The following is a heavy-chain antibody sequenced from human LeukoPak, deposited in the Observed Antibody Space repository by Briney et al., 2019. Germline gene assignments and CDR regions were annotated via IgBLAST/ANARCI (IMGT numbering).Heavy chain of an antibody. J-gene: IGHJ4*02. CDR1: GESFSRYY. V-gene: IGHV4-34*01. CDR2: INHRGST. CDR3: ARGRIFGGYGVGTEYYFDY. D-gene: IGHD5-12*01. Sequence: SETLSLTRAVYGESFSRYYWSWIRQSPGKGLEWIGEINHRGSTDYNASLKRRVTMSVDTSKNQFSLKLNSVSAADTAVYYCARGRIFGGYGVGTEYYFDYWGQGTLVTVSS.